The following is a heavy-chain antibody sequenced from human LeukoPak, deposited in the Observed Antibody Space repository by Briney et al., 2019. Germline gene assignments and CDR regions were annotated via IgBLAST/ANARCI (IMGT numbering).Heavy chain of an antibody. Sequence: PSETLSFTCTVSGGSISSYYWSWIRQPAGKGLEWIGRIYTSGSTNYNPSLKSRVTMSVDTSKNQFSLKLSSVTAADTAVYYCASQGYGSGYVHFDYWGQGTLVTVSS. J-gene: IGHJ4*02. CDR1: GGSISSYY. D-gene: IGHD6-19*01. V-gene: IGHV4-4*07. CDR2: IYTSGST. CDR3: ASQGYGSGYVHFDY.